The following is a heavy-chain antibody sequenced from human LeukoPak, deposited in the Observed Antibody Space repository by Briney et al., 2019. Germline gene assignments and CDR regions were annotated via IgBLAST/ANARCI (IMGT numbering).Heavy chain of an antibody. Sequence: ASVKVSRKASWYTFSTCYINRGGQGTGQGVEWIGWMNPNSGNTGFAHKFQGRVTMTRDTSINTAYMELSSLRSEDTAVYYCTRVLGSISHWGQGTLVTVSS. CDR3: TRVLGSISH. D-gene: IGHD1-1*01. CDR2: MNPNSGNT. V-gene: IGHV1-8*01. CDR1: WYTFSTCY. J-gene: IGHJ4*02.